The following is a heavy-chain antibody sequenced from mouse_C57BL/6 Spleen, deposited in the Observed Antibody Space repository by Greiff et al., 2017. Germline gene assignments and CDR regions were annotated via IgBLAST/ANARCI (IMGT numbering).Heavy chain of an antibody. V-gene: IGHV1-53*01. CDR2: INPSNGGT. Sequence: QVQLQQPGTELVKPGASVKLSCKASGYTFTSYWMHWVKQRPGQGLEWIGNINPSNGGTNYNEKFKSKATLTVDKSSSTAYMQLSSLTSEDSAVYSCERCITSVVEGPYYFDYWGQGTTLTVSS. CDR1: GYTFTSYW. J-gene: IGHJ2*01. CDR3: ERCITSVVEGPYYFDY. D-gene: IGHD1-1*01.